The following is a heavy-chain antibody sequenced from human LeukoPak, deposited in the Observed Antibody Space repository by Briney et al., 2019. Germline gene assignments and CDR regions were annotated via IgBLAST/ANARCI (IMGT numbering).Heavy chain of an antibody. V-gene: IGHV3-7*01. D-gene: IGHD3-22*01. CDR2: IKQDGSEK. CDR1: GFTFSSYA. CDR3: ARMAYYYDSSGYYPYYFDY. Sequence: PGGSLRLSCAASGFTFSSYAMSWVRQAPGKGLEWVANIKQDGSEKYYVDSVKGRFTISRDNAKNSLYLQMNSLRAEDTAVYYCARMAYYYDSSGYYPYYFDYWGQGTLVTVPS. J-gene: IGHJ4*02.